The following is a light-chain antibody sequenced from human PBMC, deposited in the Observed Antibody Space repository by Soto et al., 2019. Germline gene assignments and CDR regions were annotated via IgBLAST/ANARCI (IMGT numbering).Light chain of an antibody. J-gene: IGKJ4*01. CDR2: DSS. V-gene: IGKV3-20*01. CDR3: QQYVDSPET. CDR1: QSINNY. Sequence: EIVLTQSPGTLSLSPGERATLSCRASQSINNYVAWYHQKPGQAPRVLIYDSSIRATGVPDRFSGSGSGTEFTLTISRLEPEDFAVYYCQQYVDSPETFGGGTKVEIK.